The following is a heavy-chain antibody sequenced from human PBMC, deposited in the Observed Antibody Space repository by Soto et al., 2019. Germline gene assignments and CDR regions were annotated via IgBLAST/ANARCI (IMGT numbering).Heavy chain of an antibody. J-gene: IGHJ6*02. Sequence: QGQLVESGGGVVQPGRSLRLSCAASEITFSRYGMHWVRQAPGKGLEWVAVISYDGSDKFYADSVKGRFSISRDISKNTLELQMSSLRAEDTAVYYCAKDTWYHSGGWSGSGYYYYGMDVWGQGTTVTVSS. CDR2: ISYDGSDK. D-gene: IGHD6-19*01. CDR3: AKDTWYHSGGWSGSGYYYYGMDV. V-gene: IGHV3-30*18. CDR1: EITFSRYG.